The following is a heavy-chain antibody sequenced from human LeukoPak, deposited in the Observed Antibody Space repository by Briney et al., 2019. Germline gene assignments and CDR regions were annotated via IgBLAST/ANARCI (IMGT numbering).Heavy chain of an antibody. D-gene: IGHD3-22*01. CDR2: ISYDGSSK. J-gene: IGHJ1*01. CDR3: ARGTLFSLGYYDSSGAANEYFQH. CDR1: GFTFSSYA. Sequence: VRSLRLSSAAPGFTFSSYARHWVRQAPGKGLEWGAVISYDGSSKYYADSVKGRFTISRDNSKNTLYLQMNSLRAEDTAVYYCARGTLFSLGYYDSSGAANEYFQHWGQGTLVTVSS. V-gene: IGHV3-30-3*01.